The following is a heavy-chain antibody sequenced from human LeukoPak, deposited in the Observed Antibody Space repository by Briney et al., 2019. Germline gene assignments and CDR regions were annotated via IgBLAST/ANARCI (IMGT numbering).Heavy chain of an antibody. CDR2: ISPSGSTI. Sequence: GGSLRLSCAVSGFTFSRYEMSWVRQAPGKGLEWISYISPSGSTIYYVDSVKGRFITSRDNAKDSLCLQMNSLRVEDTAVYYCVRDPRGPDYWGQGTLVTVSS. CDR1: GFTFSRYE. CDR3: VRDPRGPDY. V-gene: IGHV3-48*03. J-gene: IGHJ4*02.